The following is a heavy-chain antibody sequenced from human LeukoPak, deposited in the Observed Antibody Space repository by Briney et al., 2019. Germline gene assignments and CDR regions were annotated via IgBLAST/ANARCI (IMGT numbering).Heavy chain of an antibody. Sequence: PGGSLRLSCVVSGLTFSSFAMSWVRQAPGKGLEWVSAISGSGGSTYYVDSVKGRITISRDNSKNTLYLQMNSLRAEDTAVYYCARAPRNWGFDYWGQGTLVTVSS. CDR1: GLTFSSFA. CDR2: ISGSGGST. CDR3: ARAPRNWGFDY. V-gene: IGHV3-23*01. D-gene: IGHD7-27*01. J-gene: IGHJ4*02.